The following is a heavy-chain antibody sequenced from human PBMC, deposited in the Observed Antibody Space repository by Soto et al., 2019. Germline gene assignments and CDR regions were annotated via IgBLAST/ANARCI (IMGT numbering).Heavy chain of an antibody. CDR3: ARLAPYSGYDYYFDY. D-gene: IGHD5-12*01. CDR1: GGSISSSSYY. CDR2: IYYSGSA. Sequence: SETLSLTCTVSGGSISSSSYYWGWIRQPPGKGLEWIGSIYYSGSAYYNPSLKSRVTISVDTSKNQFSLKLSSVTAADTAVYYCARLAPYSGYDYYFDYWGQGTLVTVSS. V-gene: IGHV4-39*01. J-gene: IGHJ4*02.